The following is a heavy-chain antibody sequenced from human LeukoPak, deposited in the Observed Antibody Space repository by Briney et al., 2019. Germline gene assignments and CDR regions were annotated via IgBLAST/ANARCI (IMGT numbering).Heavy chain of an antibody. V-gene: IGHV4-38-2*02. CDR2: IYHSGST. CDR3: ARYGSGNTFDY. D-gene: IGHD3-10*01. CDR1: GYSISSGYY. Sequence: SETLSLTCTVSGYSISSGYYWGWIRQPPGKGLEWIGSIYHSGSTYYNPSLKSRVTISVDTSKNQFSLKLSSVTAADTAVYYCARYGSGNTFDYWGQGTLVTVSS. J-gene: IGHJ4*02.